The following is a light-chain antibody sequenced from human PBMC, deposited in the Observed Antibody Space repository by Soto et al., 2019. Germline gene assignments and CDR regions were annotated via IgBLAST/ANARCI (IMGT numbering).Light chain of an antibody. V-gene: IGKV3-15*01. CDR3: QQYNNWPPWT. CDR2: GAS. Sequence: EIVMTQSPATLSVSPGERATLSCRASQSVSSNLAWYQQKPGQAPRLLIYGASTRATGIPARFSGSGYGKEFTLTISSLQSEDFAFYYCQQYNNWPPWTFGQGTKVEIK. CDR1: QSVSSN. J-gene: IGKJ1*01.